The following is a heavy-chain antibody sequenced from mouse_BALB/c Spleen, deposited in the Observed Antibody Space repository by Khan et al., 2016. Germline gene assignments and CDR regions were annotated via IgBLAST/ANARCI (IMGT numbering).Heavy chain of an antibody. Sequence: QIQLVQSGHELKKPGETVKISCKASGYTFTNSGMNWVKQAPGKGLKWVGWINTYTGEPTYADDFKGRFAFSLETSATPAYLQINNLKNADMPTYFCTRGAMLTTGRSFDARGPGTAVTVSS. D-gene: IGHD2-2*01. CDR3: TRGAMLTTGRSFDA. V-gene: IGHV9-1*02. CDR1: GYTFTNSG. CDR2: INTYTGEP. J-gene: IGHJ1*01.